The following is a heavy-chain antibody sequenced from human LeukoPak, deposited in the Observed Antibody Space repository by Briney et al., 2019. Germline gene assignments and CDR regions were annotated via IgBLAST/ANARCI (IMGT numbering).Heavy chain of an antibody. J-gene: IGHJ4*02. D-gene: IGHD3-10*01. CDR2: ISWNSGSI. CDR3: AKDMRMVRGSFDY. V-gene: IGHV3-9*01. CDR1: GFTFDDYA. Sequence: GGSLRLSCAASGFTFDDYAMHWVRQAPGKGLEWVSGISWNSGSIGYADSVKGRFTISRDNAKNSLYLQMNSLRAEDTALYYCAKDMRMVRGSFDYWGQGTLVTVSS.